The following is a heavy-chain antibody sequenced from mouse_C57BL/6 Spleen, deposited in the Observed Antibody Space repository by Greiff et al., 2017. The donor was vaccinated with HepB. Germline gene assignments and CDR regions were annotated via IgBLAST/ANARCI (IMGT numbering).Heavy chain of an antibody. CDR3: ARRGRLPPYYAMDD. V-gene: IGHV5-12*01. Sequence: EVMLVESGGGLVQPGGSLKLSCAASGFTFSDYYMYWVRQTPEKRLEWVAYISNGGGSTYYPDTVKGRFTISRDNAKNTLYLQMSRLKSEDTALYYCARRGRLPPYYAMDDWGQGTSVTVSS. J-gene: IGHJ4*01. CDR1: GFTFSDYY. D-gene: IGHD2-4*01. CDR2: ISNGGGST.